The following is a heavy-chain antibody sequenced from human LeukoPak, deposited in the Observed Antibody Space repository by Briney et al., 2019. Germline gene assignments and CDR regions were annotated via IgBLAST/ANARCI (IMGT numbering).Heavy chain of an antibody. CDR3: ARVNGYTHSRFDY. CDR2: INHSGST. CDR1: GFTFSSYA. Sequence: PGGSLRLSCAASGFTFSSYAMSWVRQAPGKGLEWIGEINHSGSTNYNPSLKSRVTISVDTSKNQFSLKLSSVTAADTAVYYCARVNGYTHSRFDYWGQGTLVTVSS. J-gene: IGHJ4*02. D-gene: IGHD5-24*01. V-gene: IGHV4-34*01.